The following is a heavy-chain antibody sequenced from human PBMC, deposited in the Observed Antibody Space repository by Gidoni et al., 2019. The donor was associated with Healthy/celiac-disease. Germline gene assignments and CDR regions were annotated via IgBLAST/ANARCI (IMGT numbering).Heavy chain of an antibody. CDR2: IIPIFGTA. V-gene: IGHV1-69*06. CDR3: ARAALTGYSSGWYAADY. CDR1: GGTFSGYP. J-gene: IGHJ4*02. D-gene: IGHD6-19*01. Sequence: QVQLLQSGAAVKKPGSSVKVPCKASGGTFSGYPISWVRQARGQGLEWMGGIIPIFGTANYAQKFQGRVTITADKSTSTAYMELSSLRSEETAVYYCARAALTGYSSGWYAADYGGQGTLVTVSS.